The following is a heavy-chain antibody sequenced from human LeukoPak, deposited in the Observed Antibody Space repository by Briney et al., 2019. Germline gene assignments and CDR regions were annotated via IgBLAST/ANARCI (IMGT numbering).Heavy chain of an antibody. D-gene: IGHD3-3*01. CDR1: GGSFSGYY. J-gene: IGHJ4*02. V-gene: IGHV4-34*01. CDR3: ARTELRFLEWLLDY. Sequence: SETLSLTCAVYGGSFSGYYWSWIRQPPGKGLEWIGEINHSGGTNYNPSLKSRVTISVDTSKNQFSLKLSSVTAADTAVYYCARTELRFLEWLLDYWGQGTLVTVSS. CDR2: INHSGGT.